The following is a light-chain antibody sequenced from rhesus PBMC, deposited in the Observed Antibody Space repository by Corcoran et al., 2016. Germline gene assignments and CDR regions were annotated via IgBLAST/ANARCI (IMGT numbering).Light chain of an antibody. Sequence: EIVMTQSPATLALSPGERATLSCRASQSVSSYLAWYQQKPGQAPRPLIYGASSRATGIPDRFSGSGSGTEFTPTIISLEPEDVGVYFCLQSSNWPLTFGGGTKVEIK. CDR2: GAS. CDR3: LQSSNWPLT. CDR1: QSVSSY. J-gene: IGKJ4*01. V-gene: IGKV3-24*04.